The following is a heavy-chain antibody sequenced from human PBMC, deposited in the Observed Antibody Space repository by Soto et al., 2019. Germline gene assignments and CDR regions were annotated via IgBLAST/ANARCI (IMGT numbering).Heavy chain of an antibody. V-gene: IGHV3-74*01. D-gene: IGHD3-9*01. J-gene: IGHJ3*02. Sequence: GGSLRLSCAASGFTFSSYAMHWVRQAPGKGLEWVSSISGSGDSTSYADSVKGRFTISRDNAKNTLYLQMNSLRAEDTAVYYCVNFDWSHHIWGQGTMVTVSS. CDR3: VNFDWSHHI. CDR1: GFTFSSYA. CDR2: ISGSGDST.